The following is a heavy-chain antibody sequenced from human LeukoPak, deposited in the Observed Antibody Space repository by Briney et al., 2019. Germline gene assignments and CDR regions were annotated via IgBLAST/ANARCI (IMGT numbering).Heavy chain of an antibody. CDR1: GFTFSGYA. Sequence: GGSLRLSCAASGFTFSGYAMSWVRQAPGKGLEWVSAVSGSGGSTYYADSVKGRFTISRDNSKNTLYLQMNSLRAEDTAVYYCARAVATIPYYWGQGTLVTVSS. D-gene: IGHD5-12*01. J-gene: IGHJ4*02. CDR2: VSGSGGST. CDR3: ARAVATIPYY. V-gene: IGHV3-23*01.